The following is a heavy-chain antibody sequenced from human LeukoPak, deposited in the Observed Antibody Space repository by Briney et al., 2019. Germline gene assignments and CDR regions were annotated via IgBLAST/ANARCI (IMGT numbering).Heavy chain of an antibody. J-gene: IGHJ4*02. CDR2: IYYSGST. CDR1: GGSISSYY. Sequence: SETLSLTCTVSGGSISSYYWSWIRQPPGKGLEWIGYIYYSGSTNYNPSLKSRVTISVDTSKNQFSLKLSSVTAADTAVYYCARFRNYYDSSGYPYYFDYWGRGTLVAVSS. V-gene: IGHV4-59*01. CDR3: ARFRNYYDSSGYPYYFDY. D-gene: IGHD3-22*01.